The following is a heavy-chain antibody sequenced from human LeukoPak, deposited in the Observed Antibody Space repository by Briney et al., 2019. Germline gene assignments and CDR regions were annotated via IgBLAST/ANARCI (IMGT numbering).Heavy chain of an antibody. CDR3: ARGKVTSNWFDP. CDR2: IYYSGST. J-gene: IGHJ5*02. V-gene: IGHV4-61*01. D-gene: IGHD2-21*02. Sequence: SETLSLTCTVSGGSVSSGSYYWSWIRQPPGKELEWIGYIYYSGSTNYNPSLKSRVTISVDTSKNQFSLKLSSVTAADTAVYYCARGKVTSNWFDPWGQGTLVTVSS. CDR1: GGSVSSGSYY.